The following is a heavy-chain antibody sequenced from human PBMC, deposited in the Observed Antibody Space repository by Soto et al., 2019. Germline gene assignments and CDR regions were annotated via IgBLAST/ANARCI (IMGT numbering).Heavy chain of an antibody. Sequence: SATLFPISAVYGVPFRGYYSSCIRQLPGKGLEWIGEINHSGSTNYNPSLKSRVTISVDTSKNQFSLKLSSVTAADTAVYYCASAGSYSSGWYGRDYYYGMDVWGQGTTVT. D-gene: IGHD6-19*01. CDR2: INHSGST. CDR3: ASAGSYSSGWYGRDYYYGMDV. J-gene: IGHJ6*02. CDR1: GVPFRGYY. V-gene: IGHV4-34*01.